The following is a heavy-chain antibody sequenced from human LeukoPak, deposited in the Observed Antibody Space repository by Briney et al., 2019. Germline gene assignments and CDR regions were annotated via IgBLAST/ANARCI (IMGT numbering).Heavy chain of an antibody. V-gene: IGHV1-46*01. J-gene: IGHJ5*02. D-gene: IGHD3-16*01. Sequence: ASVKVSCKASGYTFTSYGISWVRQAPGQGLEWMGIINPSGGSTSYAQKFQGRVTMTRDMSTSTVYMELSSLRSEDTAVYYCARGGLIRSGSLNWFDPWGQGTLVTVSS. CDR3: ARGGLIRSGSLNWFDP. CDR2: INPSGGST. CDR1: GYTFTSYG.